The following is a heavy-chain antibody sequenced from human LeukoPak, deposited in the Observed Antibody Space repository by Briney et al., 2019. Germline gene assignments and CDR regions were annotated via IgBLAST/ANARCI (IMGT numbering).Heavy chain of an antibody. J-gene: IGHJ3*02. Sequence: PGGSLRLSCAASGFTLSGVEMNWVRQLPGKGLEWVSYMSIDAGTIYAHSVKGRFTISRDIPNNLLYLQMYSLRAEDTAIYYCARGGSRGYNYNAFDIWGQGTMVTVSS. CDR1: GFTLSGVE. CDR2: MSIDAGTI. D-gene: IGHD3-22*01. V-gene: IGHV3-48*03. CDR3: ARGGSRGYNYNAFDI.